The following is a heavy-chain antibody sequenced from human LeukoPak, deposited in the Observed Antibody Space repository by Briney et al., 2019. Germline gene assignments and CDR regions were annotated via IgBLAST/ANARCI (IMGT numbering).Heavy chain of an antibody. CDR3: ARDVTYYYDSSGQPDY. V-gene: IGHV3-23*01. Sequence: GGSLRLSCAASGFAFSTYAMSWVRQAPGKGLQWVSAISGGGTSTYYADSVRGRFTISRDNSKNTLYLQMNSLRAEDTAVYYCARDVTYYYDSSGQPDYWGQGTLVTVSS. CDR2: ISGGGTST. J-gene: IGHJ4*02. CDR1: GFAFSTYA. D-gene: IGHD3-22*01.